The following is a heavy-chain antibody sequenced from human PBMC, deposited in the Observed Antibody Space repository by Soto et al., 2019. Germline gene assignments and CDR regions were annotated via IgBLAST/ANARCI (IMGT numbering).Heavy chain of an antibody. D-gene: IGHD2-21*02. CDR1: GFTFSNYA. J-gene: IGHJ6*02. Sequence: EVQLLESGGGLVQPGGSLRLSCAASGFTFSNYAMSWVRQGPGKGLEWVSAISGSGGSTYFADSVKGRFSISRDNSKNTLYLQMNSLRAEDTAVYYCAKADAYCGGDCYTPYYYDMDVWGQGTTVTVSS. CDR2: ISGSGGST. CDR3: AKADAYCGGDCYTPYYYDMDV. V-gene: IGHV3-23*01.